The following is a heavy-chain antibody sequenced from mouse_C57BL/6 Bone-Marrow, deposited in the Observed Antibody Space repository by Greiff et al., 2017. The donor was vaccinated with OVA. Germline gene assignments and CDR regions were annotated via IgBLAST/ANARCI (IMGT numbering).Heavy chain of an antibody. D-gene: IGHD1-1*01. V-gene: IGHV1-75*01. Sequence: QVQLKQSGPELVKPGASVKISCKASGYTFTDYYINWVKQRPGQGLEWIGWIFPGSGSTYYNEKFKGKATLTVDKSSSTAYMLLSSLTSEDSAVYFCARWVTTVVDAMDYWGQGTSVTVSS. CDR2: IFPGSGST. CDR3: ARWVTTVVDAMDY. CDR1: GYTFTDYY. J-gene: IGHJ4*01.